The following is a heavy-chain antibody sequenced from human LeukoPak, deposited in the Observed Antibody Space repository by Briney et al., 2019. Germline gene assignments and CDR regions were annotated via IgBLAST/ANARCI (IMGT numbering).Heavy chain of an antibody. D-gene: IGHD5-18*01. CDR1: GYTLTDYY. J-gene: IGHJ4*02. CDR3: ARGAGGYSYGFDY. V-gene: IGHV1-2*02. CDR2: INPHSGGT. Sequence: ASVKVSCKASGYTLTDYYIHWVRQAPGQGLEWMGWINPHSGGTNYAQKFQGRVTMTRDTTISTAYMELSRLRSDDTALYFCARGAGGYSYGFDYWGQGPLVTVSS.